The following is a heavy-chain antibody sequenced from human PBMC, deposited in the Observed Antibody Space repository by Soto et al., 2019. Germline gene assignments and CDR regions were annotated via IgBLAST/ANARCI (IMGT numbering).Heavy chain of an antibody. Sequence: VHLVQSGGGAVQPGRSLRVSCSTSGFIFSAYGMHWVRQAPGKGLEWVAFINYDGSSKFYGDSVKGRFTISRDNSKNMLYLQLNSLRGEDTAIYYCARCKQKVIHCAMDVWGQGATVTVTS. D-gene: IGHD2-21*01. CDR3: ARCKQKVIHCAMDV. CDR1: GFIFSAYG. V-gene: IGHV3-33*01. J-gene: IGHJ6*02. CDR2: INYDGSSK.